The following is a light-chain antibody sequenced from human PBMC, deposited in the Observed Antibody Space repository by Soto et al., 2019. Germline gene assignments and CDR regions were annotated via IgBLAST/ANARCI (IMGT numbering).Light chain of an antibody. CDR1: NSNIAAGYD. V-gene: IGLV1-40*01. Sequence: QTALTQPPSVPGAPGQRITIPRTGSNSNIAAGYDVHWYQQLPGIAPKLLIFDNTNRPSGVPARFSGSKSGCSASLAISGLQAEDEVDYYCQSYDSSLSGDVFGSGTKVTVL. CDR3: QSYDSSLSGDV. CDR2: DNT. J-gene: IGLJ1*01.